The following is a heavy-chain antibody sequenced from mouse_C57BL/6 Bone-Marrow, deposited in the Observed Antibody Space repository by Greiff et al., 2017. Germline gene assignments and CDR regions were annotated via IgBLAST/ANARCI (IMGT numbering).Heavy chain of an antibody. CDR3: TTNYYGSLAWFAY. J-gene: IGHJ3*01. CDR2: IDPENGDT. Sequence: VQLQQSGAELVRPGASVKLSCTASGFNITDDYMHWVKQRPEQGLEWIGWIDPENGDTEYASKFQGKATITADKSSNTAYLQLSSLTSEDTAVYYCTTNYYGSLAWFAYWGQGTLVTVSA. D-gene: IGHD1-1*01. V-gene: IGHV14-4*01. CDR1: GFNITDDY.